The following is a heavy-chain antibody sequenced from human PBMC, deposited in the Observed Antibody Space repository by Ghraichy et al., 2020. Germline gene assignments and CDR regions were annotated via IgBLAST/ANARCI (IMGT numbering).Heavy chain of an antibody. CDR2: IWYDGSNK. CDR1: GFTFSSYG. CDR3: ASSLGYSSSWFHAFDI. J-gene: IGHJ3*02. D-gene: IGHD6-13*01. V-gene: IGHV3-33*01. Sequence: GSLRLSCAASGFTFSSYGMHWVRQAPGKGLEWVAVIWYDGSNKYYADSVKGRFTISRDNSKNTLYLQMNSLRAEDTAVYYCASSLGYSSSWFHAFDIWGQGTMVTVSS.